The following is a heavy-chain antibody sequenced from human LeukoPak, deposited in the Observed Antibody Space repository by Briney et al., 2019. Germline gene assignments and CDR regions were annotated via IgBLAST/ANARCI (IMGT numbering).Heavy chain of an antibody. CDR1: GGSISSGGYY. CDR2: IYYSGST. D-gene: IGHD2-15*01. Sequence: PSETLSLTCTVSGGSISSGGYYWSWIRQHPGKGLEWIGYIYYSGSTYYNPSLKSRVTISVDTSKNQFSLKLSSVTAADTAVYYCARGRYCSGGSCHSRLDPWGQGTLVTVSS. J-gene: IGHJ5*02. CDR3: ARGRYCSGGSCHSRLDP. V-gene: IGHV4-31*03.